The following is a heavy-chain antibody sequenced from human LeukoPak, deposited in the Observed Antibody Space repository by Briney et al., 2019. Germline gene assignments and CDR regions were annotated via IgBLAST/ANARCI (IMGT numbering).Heavy chain of an antibody. J-gene: IGHJ3*02. CDR1: GFTFDDYG. V-gene: IGHV3-20*04. Sequence: GGSLRLSCAAPGFTFDDYGMSWVRQAPGKGLEWVSGINWNGGSTGYADSVKGRFTISRDNAKNSLYLQMNSLRAEDTALYYCARDRAYSSSWLDAFDIWGQGTMVTVSS. CDR3: ARDRAYSSSWLDAFDI. D-gene: IGHD6-13*01. CDR2: INWNGGST.